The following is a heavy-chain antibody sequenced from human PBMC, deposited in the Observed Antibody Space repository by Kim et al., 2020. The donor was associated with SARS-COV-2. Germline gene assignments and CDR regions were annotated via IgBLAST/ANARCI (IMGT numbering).Heavy chain of an antibody. V-gene: IGHV3-23*03. J-gene: IGHJ4*02. CDR1: GFTFSSYA. Sequence: GGSLRLSCAASGFTFSSYAMSWVRQAPGKGLEWVSVIYSGGSSTYYADSVKGRFTISRDNSKNTLYLQMNSLRAEDTAVYYCANGGLGIAVAGKRPSDYWGQGTLVTVSS. CDR3: ANGGLGIAVAGKRPSDY. CDR2: IYSGGSST. D-gene: IGHD6-19*01.